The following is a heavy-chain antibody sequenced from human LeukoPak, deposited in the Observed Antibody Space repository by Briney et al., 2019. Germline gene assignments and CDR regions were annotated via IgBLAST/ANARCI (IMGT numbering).Heavy chain of an antibody. J-gene: IGHJ6*02. V-gene: IGHV4-59*08. CDR3: AGKYGMDV. CDR2: IYYSGST. CDR1: GGSISSYY. Sequence: SGTLSLTCTVSGGSISSYYWSWIRQPPGKGLEWIGYIYYSGSTNYNPSLKSRVTISVDTTKNQFSLKLSSVTAADTAVYYCAGKYGMDVWGQGTTVTVSS.